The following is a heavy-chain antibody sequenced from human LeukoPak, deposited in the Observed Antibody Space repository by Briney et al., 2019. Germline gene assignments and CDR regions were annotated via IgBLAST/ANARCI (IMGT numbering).Heavy chain of an antibody. CDR3: ARTGSYNPYDWFDP. CDR1: GGSISSND. D-gene: IGHD1-14*01. Sequence: PSETLSLTCTVSGGSISSNDWSWIRQPPGKGLEWIGYVYYSGSTTYNPSLKSRVTISVDTSKKQFSLNLSSVTAADTAVYYCARTGSYNPYDWFDPWGQGTLVTVSS. CDR2: VYYSGST. V-gene: IGHV4-59*08. J-gene: IGHJ5*02.